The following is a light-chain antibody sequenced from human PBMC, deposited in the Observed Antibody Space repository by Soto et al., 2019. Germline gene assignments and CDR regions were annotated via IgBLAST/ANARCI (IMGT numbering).Light chain of an antibody. CDR2: GAS. J-gene: IGKJ2*01. V-gene: IGKV3-20*01. CDR3: QQYATSPHT. CDR1: QSVSSSQ. Sequence: EIVLTQSPVTVSLSPGESATLSCRASQSVSSSQVAWYQQKPGQAPRLLIYGASSRATGIPDRFSGVGSETDFTLTISRLEPEDFAVYYCQQYATSPHTFGQGTKLEIK.